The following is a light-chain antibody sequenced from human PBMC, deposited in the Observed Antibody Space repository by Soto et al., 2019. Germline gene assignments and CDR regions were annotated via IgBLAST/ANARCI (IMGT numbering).Light chain of an antibody. V-gene: IGKV1-5*03. Sequence: DIQMTQSPSTLSASVGDRVTITCRASQSTSTWLAWYQHKPGKAPNLLIYKASSLESGVPSRFSGSGSGTEFTLTISSLQPDDVATYYCQQYGRYRTFRQGTKVEI. CDR3: QQYGRYRT. J-gene: IGKJ1*01. CDR2: KAS. CDR1: QSTSTW.